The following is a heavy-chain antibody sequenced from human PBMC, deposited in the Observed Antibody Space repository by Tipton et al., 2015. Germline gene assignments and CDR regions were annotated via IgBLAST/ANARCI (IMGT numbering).Heavy chain of an antibody. D-gene: IGHD3-22*01. J-gene: IGHJ4*02. CDR3: AREVWYNDSTGYDY. Sequence: TLSLTCTVSGDSISSGRYYWSWIRQHPGKGLEWFGYIFDSGSTYYNPSLKRRVNISFNTSKNQFSLHLSSVTAADTAVYYCAREVWYNDSTGYDYWGQGTLVSVSS. CDR1: GDSISSGRYY. CDR2: IFDSGST. V-gene: IGHV4-31*03.